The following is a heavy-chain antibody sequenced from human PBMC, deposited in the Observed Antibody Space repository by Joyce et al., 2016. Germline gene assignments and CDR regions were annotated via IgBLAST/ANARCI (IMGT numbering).Heavy chain of an antibody. D-gene: IGHD5-12*01. CDR3: ASYLYTGYDWQYYFDY. CDR1: GYTFTSYA. CDR2: IHAGDGIT. Sequence: QVQLLQSGAEVKKPGASVRGSCKASGYTFTSYAIHWVRPAPGQRLEWMGWIHAGDGITKYSQRFRGRVTITRDTSASTAYMELSSLRSEDTAVYFCASYLYTGYDWQYYFDYWGQGTLVTVSS. J-gene: IGHJ4*02. V-gene: IGHV1-3*01.